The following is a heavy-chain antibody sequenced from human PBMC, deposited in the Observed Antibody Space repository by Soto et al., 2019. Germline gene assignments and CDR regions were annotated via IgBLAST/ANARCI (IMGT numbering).Heavy chain of an antibody. D-gene: IGHD6-13*01. CDR3: AREGEGIALLVNFFD. Sequence: ASVKVSCKASGHTFTGYYMHWVRQAPGQGLEWMGWINPNSGGTNYAQTFQGWVTMTRDTSISTAYMELSRLRSDDTAVYYCAREGEGIALLVNFFDIGAKGQWSPSPQ. CDR2: INPNSGGT. CDR1: GHTFTGYY. J-gene: IGHJ3*02. V-gene: IGHV1-2*04.